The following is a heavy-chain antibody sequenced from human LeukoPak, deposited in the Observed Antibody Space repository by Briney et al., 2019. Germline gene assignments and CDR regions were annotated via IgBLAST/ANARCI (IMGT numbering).Heavy chain of an antibody. V-gene: IGHV3-9*01. D-gene: IGHD3-22*01. J-gene: IGHJ1*01. CDR1: GFTFDDYA. CDR2: ISWNSGSI. CDR3: AKDMFYDCSGYYYSAHFQH. Sequence: GGSLRLSCAASGFTFDDYAMHWVRQAPGKGLEWVSGISWNSGSIGYADSVNGRFTISRDNAKNSLYLQMNSLRAEDTALYYCAKDMFYDCSGYYYSAHFQHWGQGTLVTVSS.